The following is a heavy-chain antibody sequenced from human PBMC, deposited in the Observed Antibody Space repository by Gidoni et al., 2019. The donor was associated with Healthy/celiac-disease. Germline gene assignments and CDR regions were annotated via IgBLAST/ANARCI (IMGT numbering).Heavy chain of an antibody. CDR1: GGSFSGYY. CDR3: ARLAYCGGDCFLNWFDP. D-gene: IGHD2-21*02. Sequence: QVQLQQWGAGLLKPSETLSLTCAVYGGSFSGYYWSWIRQPPGKGLEWIGEINHSGSTNYNPSLKSRVTISVDTSKNQFSLKLSSVTAADTAVYYCARLAYCGGDCFLNWFDPWGQGTLVTVSS. CDR2: INHSGST. J-gene: IGHJ5*02. V-gene: IGHV4-34*01.